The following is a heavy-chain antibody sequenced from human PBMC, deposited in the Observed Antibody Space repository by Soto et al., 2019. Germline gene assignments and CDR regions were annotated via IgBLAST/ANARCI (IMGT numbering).Heavy chain of an antibody. D-gene: IGHD6-13*01. V-gene: IGHV1-18*01. J-gene: IGHJ4*02. CDR2: ISAYNGNT. CDR3: AREAQQLSRPYYFDY. CDR1: GYTFTSYG. Sequence: QVQLVQSGAEVKKPGASVKVSCKASGYTFTSYGISWVRQAPGQGLEWMGWISAYNGNTNYAQKLQGRVTMTTGTSTSTAYMELRSLRSDDTAVYYCAREAQQLSRPYYFDYWGQGTLVTVSS.